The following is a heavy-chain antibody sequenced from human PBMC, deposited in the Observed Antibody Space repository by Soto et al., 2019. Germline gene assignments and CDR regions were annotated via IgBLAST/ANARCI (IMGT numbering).Heavy chain of an antibody. Sequence: SVKVSCKASGYTFTGYYMHWVRQAPGQGLEWMGWINPNSGGTNYAQKFQGWVTMTRDTSISTAYMELSRLRSDDTAVYYCARDYYDSSGYHYYYYGMDVWGQGTTVTVSS. CDR2: INPNSGGT. V-gene: IGHV1-2*04. CDR3: ARDYYDSSGYHYYYYGMDV. D-gene: IGHD3-22*01. J-gene: IGHJ6*02. CDR1: GYTFTGYY.